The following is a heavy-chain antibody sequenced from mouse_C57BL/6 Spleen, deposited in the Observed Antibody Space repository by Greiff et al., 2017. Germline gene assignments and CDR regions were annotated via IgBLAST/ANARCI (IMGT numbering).Heavy chain of an antibody. CDR2: IYPGSGST. D-gene: IGHD2-4*01. V-gene: IGHV1-55*01. CDR1: GYTFTSYW. Sequence: VQLQQSGAELVKPGASVKMSCKASGYTFTSYWITWVKQRPGQGLEWIGDIYPGSGSTNYNEKFKSKATLTVDTSSSTAYMQLSSLTSEDSAVYYCASHYDYRGYFDVWGTGTTVTVSS. CDR3: ASHYDYRGYFDV. J-gene: IGHJ1*03.